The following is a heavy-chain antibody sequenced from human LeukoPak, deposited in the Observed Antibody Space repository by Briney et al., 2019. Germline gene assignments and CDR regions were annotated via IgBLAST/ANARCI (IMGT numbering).Heavy chain of an antibody. Sequence: ASVKVSCKASGYTFTNYYIHWVRQAPGQGLEWMGIINPTGDSISYVQKFQARVTMTRDTSTNTVYMELSSLRSEDTAVYYCARHPSPQLHHFDYWGQGTLVTVSS. J-gene: IGHJ4*02. D-gene: IGHD2-2*01. CDR2: INPTGDSI. V-gene: IGHV1-46*01. CDR3: ARHPSPQLHHFDY. CDR1: GYTFTNYY.